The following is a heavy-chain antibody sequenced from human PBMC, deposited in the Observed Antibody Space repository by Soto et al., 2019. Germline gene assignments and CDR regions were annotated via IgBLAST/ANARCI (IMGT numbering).Heavy chain of an antibody. CDR2: IYYSGST. CDR3: ARGRFGELPYYFDY. CDR1: GGSISSGGYY. V-gene: IGHV4-31*03. D-gene: IGHD3-10*01. Sequence: SETLSLTCTVSGGSISSGGYYWSWIRQHPGKGLEWIGYIYYSGSTYYNPSLKSRVTISVDTSKNQFSLKLSSVTAADTAVYYCARGRFGELPYYFDYWGQGTLVTVSS. J-gene: IGHJ4*02.